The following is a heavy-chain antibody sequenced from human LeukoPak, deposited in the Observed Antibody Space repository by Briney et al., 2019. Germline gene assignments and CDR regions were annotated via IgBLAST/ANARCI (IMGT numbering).Heavy chain of an antibody. CDR1: GGSFSGYY. J-gene: IGHJ4*02. CDR3: ARSGGWFFALGVDY. Sequence: KPSETLSLTCAVYGGSFSGYYWNWIRQPAGKGLEWIGRIYTSGRTYYNPSLKSRVSMSVDTSKNQFSLKLSSVTAADTAVYYCARSGGWFFALGVDYWGQGILVTVSS. V-gene: IGHV4-59*10. D-gene: IGHD6-19*01. CDR2: IYTSGRT.